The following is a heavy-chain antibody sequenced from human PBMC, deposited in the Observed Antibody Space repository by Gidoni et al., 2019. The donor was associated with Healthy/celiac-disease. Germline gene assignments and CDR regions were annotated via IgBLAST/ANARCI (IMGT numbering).Heavy chain of an antibody. D-gene: IGHD4-4*01. CDR3: AKDLTTVTTYYYGMDV. Sequence: QVQLVASGGGVVQPGRSLRLSCAASGFTFRSYGMHWGRQAPGKGLEWVAVISYDGSNKYYADSVKGRFTISRDNSKNTLYLQMNSLRAEDTAVYYCAKDLTTVTTYYYGMDVWGQGTTVTVSS. CDR2: ISYDGSNK. V-gene: IGHV3-30*18. CDR1: GFTFRSYG. J-gene: IGHJ6*02.